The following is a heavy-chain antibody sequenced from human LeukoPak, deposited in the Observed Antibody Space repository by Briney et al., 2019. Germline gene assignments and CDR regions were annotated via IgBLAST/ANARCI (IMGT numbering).Heavy chain of an antibody. D-gene: IGHD6-19*01. CDR2: IWYDGSNK. J-gene: IGHJ4*02. V-gene: IGHV3-33*06. Sequence: PGGSLRLSCAASGFTFSSYGMHWVRQAPGKGLEWVAVIWYDGSNKYYADSVKGRFTTSRDNSKNTLYLQMNSLRAEDTAVYYCAKEYSSGWYYFDYWGQGTLVTVSS. CDR1: GFTFSSYG. CDR3: AKEYSSGWYYFDY.